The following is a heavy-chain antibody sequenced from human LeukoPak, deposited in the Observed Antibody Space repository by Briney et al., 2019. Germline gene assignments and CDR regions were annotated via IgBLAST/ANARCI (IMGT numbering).Heavy chain of an antibody. CDR3: ARDLGSGSYAY. CDR1: GFTFTSYA. J-gene: IGHJ4*02. D-gene: IGHD1-26*01. V-gene: IGHV3-30-3*01. Sequence: GGSLRLSCAASGFTFTSYAMHWVRQAPGKGLEGVAVISYDGSNKYYADSVKGRFTISRDNSKNTLYLQMNSLRPEDTAVYYCARDLGSGSYAYWGQGTLVTVSS. CDR2: ISYDGSNK.